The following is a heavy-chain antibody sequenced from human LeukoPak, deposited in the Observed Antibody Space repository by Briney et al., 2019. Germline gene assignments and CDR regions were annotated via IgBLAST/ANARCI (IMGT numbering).Heavy chain of an antibody. CDR2: IYYSGST. CDR3: ARGDDYYGSVYGMDV. Sequence: SQTLSLTCTVSGGSISSGDYYWSWIRQPPRKGLEWIGYIYYSGSTYYNPSLKSRVTISVDTSKNQFSLKLSSVTAADTAVYYCARGDDYYGSVYGMDVWGKGTTVTVSS. D-gene: IGHD3-10*01. CDR1: GGSISSGDYY. V-gene: IGHV4-30-4*01. J-gene: IGHJ6*04.